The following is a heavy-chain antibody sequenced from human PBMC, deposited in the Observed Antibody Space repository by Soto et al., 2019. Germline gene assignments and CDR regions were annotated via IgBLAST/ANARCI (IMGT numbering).Heavy chain of an antibody. CDR1: GGSFSGYY. Sequence: QVQLQQWGAGLLKPSGTLSLTCAVYGGSFSGYYWRGIRQPPGKGLEWIGEINHSGVTNYKPSPKRRVTTPVDPSKSQFSLQLKSVTAADTALYYSARVSGSYYYAMDVWGQGSTVTVSS. D-gene: IGHD6-19*01. V-gene: IGHV4-34*01. CDR3: ARVSGSYYYAMDV. J-gene: IGHJ6*02. CDR2: INHSGVT.